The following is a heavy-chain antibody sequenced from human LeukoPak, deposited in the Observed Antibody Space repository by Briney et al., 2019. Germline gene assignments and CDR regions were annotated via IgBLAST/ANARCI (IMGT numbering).Heavy chain of an antibody. D-gene: IGHD3-16*02. CDR2: IIRSSSYI. Sequence: GESLRLSCAASGFTFSSYSTTWVRQAQGQGLDWLSSIIRSSSYIYYADAVKGLFTISRDNAKNSLYLQMNSLRAEDTAVYYCARDQYDYVWWSYHNLHIDYWGQGTLVTVSS. V-gene: IGHV3-21*01. CDR1: GFTFSSYS. CDR3: ARDQYDYVWWSYHNLHIDY. J-gene: IGHJ4*02.